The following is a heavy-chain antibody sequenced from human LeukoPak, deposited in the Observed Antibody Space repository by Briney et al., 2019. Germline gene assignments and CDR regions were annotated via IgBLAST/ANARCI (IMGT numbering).Heavy chain of an antibody. J-gene: IGHJ4*02. CDR1: GYTFTGYY. CDR3: ARGMVRGVLPLMGY. Sequence: GASVTVSCKASGYTFTGYYMHWVRQAPGQGLEWMGWINPNSGGTNYAQKFQGRVTMTRDTSISTAYMELSRLRSDDTAVYYCARGMVRGVLPLMGYWGQGTLVTVSS. CDR2: INPNSGGT. D-gene: IGHD3-10*01. V-gene: IGHV1-2*02.